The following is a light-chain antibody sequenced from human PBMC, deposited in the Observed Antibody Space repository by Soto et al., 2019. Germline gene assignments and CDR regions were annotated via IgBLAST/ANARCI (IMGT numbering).Light chain of an antibody. Sequence: DIQMTQSPSSLSASVGDRVTITCQASQGINTYLNWFQQKPGQAPKLLIYDAYKLVTGVPSRFSGSGSGTDFTFTISSLQPEDIATYYCQQYENFPRTFGQGTKVEIK. V-gene: IGKV1-33*01. CDR2: DAY. J-gene: IGKJ1*01. CDR1: QGINTY. CDR3: QQYENFPRT.